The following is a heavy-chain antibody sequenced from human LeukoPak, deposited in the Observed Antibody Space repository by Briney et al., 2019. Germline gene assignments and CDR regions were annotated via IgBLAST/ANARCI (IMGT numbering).Heavy chain of an antibody. D-gene: IGHD3-22*01. CDR3: AKDVVFGGSSGVRYFDY. CDR1: GFTFSSDV. J-gene: IGHJ4*02. Sequence: GGSLTLTCAASGFTFSSDVMHWGRQAPGKGLEWVAFIRYDRSDKYYADSVKCRFTIFRDNSKNKLYLQMNSLIDEDTAVYYFAKDVVFGGSSGVRYFDYWGRGTLVTVSS. CDR2: IRYDRSDK. V-gene: IGHV3-30*02.